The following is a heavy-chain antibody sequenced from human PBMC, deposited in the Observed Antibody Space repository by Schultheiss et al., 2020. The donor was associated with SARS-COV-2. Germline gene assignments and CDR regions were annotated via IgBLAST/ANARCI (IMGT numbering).Heavy chain of an antibody. CDR1: GGSFSGYY. V-gene: IGHV4-34*01. D-gene: IGHD5-18*01. Sequence: SETLSLTCAVYGGSFSGYYWSWIRQPPGKGLEWIGEINHSGSTNYNPSLESLLTISVDTSKNQFSLKLSSVTAADTAVYYCARGPKYSYGFYYYYGMDVWGQGTTVTVSS. J-gene: IGHJ6*02. CDR2: INHSGST. CDR3: ARGPKYSYGFYYYYGMDV.